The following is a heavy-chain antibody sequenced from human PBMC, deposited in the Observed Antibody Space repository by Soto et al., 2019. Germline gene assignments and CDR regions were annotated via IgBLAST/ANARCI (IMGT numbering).Heavy chain of an antibody. J-gene: IGHJ6*02. CDR1: GGSISSGDYY. CDR2: IYYSGST. Sequence: QVQLQESGPGLVKPSQTLSLTCTVSGGSISSGDYYWSWIRQPPGKGLEWIGYIYYSGSTYYNPSLKSRVTISVDTSKHHFSLKLSSVTAADTAVYYCASQYYDFWSGYYKYGMDVWGQGTTVTVSS. V-gene: IGHV4-30-4*01. D-gene: IGHD3-3*01. CDR3: ASQYYDFWSGYYKYGMDV.